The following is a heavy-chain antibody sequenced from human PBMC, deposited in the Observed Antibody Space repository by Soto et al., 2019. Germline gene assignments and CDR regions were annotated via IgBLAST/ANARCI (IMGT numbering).Heavy chain of an antibody. CDR2: IHHRGTT. Sequence: SETLSLTCAVSSASISSDNWWTWVRQPPGKGLEWIGEIHHRGTTSYNPSLKSRVTMSLDKSKNEFSLKLTSVTAADTAVYFCARLFDSWGQGTLVTVSS. CDR3: ARLFDS. V-gene: IGHV4-4*02. CDR1: SASISSDNW. J-gene: IGHJ4*02.